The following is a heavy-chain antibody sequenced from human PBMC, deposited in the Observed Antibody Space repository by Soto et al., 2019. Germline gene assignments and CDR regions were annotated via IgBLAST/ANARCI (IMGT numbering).Heavy chain of an antibody. CDR2: INPSGGST. CDR1: GYTFTCYY. CDR3: ARHSPSICSGGTCYLDY. V-gene: IGHV1-46*03. D-gene: IGHD2-15*01. J-gene: IGHJ4*02. Sequence: GASVKVSCKAFGYTFTCYYMHWVRQAPGQGLEWMGIINPSGGSTSYAQKFKGRVTMTRDTSTSRVSMQLSSLRSEDTAVYYCARHSPSICSGGTCYLDYWGQGTLVTVSS.